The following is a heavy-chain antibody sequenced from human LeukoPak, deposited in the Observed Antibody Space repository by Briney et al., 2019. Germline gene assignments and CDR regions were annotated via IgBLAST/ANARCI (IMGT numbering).Heavy chain of an antibody. D-gene: IGHD4-17*01. CDR3: AGEAPFGDPYYQYYGLDV. CDR1: GFTFSRYG. Sequence: GRSLRLSCAASGFTFSRYGMHLVRQAPGKGLEWVAVITYDGSNKYYADSVKGRFTISRDNSKNTLYMQMNSLRAEDTAVYYCAGEAPFGDPYYQYYGLDVWGQGTTVTVSS. V-gene: IGHV3-33*01. CDR2: ITYDGSNK. J-gene: IGHJ6*02.